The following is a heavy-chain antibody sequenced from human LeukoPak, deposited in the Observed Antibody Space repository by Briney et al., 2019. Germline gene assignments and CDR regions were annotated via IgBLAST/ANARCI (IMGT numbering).Heavy chain of an antibody. D-gene: IGHD3-22*01. Sequence: PSETLSLTCAVYGGSFSGYYWSWIRQPPGKGLEWIGEINHSGSTNYNPSLKSRVTISVDTSKNQFSLKLSSVTAADTAVYYCARTGPLTLYYYDSSGYEHYFDYWGQGTLVTVSS. V-gene: IGHV4-34*01. CDR1: GGSFSGYY. CDR2: INHSGST. J-gene: IGHJ4*02. CDR3: ARTGPLTLYYYDSSGYEHYFDY.